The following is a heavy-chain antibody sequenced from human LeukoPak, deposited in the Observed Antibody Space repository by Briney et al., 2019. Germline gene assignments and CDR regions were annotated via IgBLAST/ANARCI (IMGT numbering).Heavy chain of an antibody. CDR3: ARDRARVVVISIAFDI. CDR1: GFTFSSYG. D-gene: IGHD3-22*01. Sequence: GGSLRLSCAASGFTFSSYGMHWVRQAPGKGLEWVAFIRYDGSNKYYADSVKGRFTISRDNAKNSLYLQMNSLRAEDTAVYYCARDRARVVVISIAFDIWGQGTMVTVSS. V-gene: IGHV3-30*02. J-gene: IGHJ3*02. CDR2: IRYDGSNK.